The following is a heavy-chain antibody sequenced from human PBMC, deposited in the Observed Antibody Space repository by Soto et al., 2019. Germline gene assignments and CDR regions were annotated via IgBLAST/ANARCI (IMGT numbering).Heavy chain of an antibody. CDR1: GGTFSSYA. J-gene: IGHJ5*02. Sequence: GASVKVSCKASGGTFSSYAISWVRQAPGQGLEWMGGIIPIFGTANYAQKFQGRVTITADKSTSTAYMELSSLRSEDTAVYYCARDLNYTGSGSYPNWFDPWGQGTLVTVSS. CDR2: IIPIFGTA. V-gene: IGHV1-69*06. D-gene: IGHD3-10*01. CDR3: ARDLNYTGSGSYPNWFDP.